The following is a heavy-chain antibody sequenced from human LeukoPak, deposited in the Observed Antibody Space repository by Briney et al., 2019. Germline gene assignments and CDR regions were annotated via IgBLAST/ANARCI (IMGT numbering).Heavy chain of an antibody. Sequence: SETLSLTCTVSGGSISSYYWSWIRQPPGKGLEWIGYIYYSGSTNYNPSLKSRVTISVDTSKNQFSLKLSSVTAADTAVYYCARGNFVTTMVNWFDPWGQGTLVTVSS. J-gene: IGHJ5*02. CDR1: GGSISSYY. CDR2: IYYSGST. D-gene: IGHD4-11*01. V-gene: IGHV4-59*01. CDR3: ARGNFVTTMVNWFDP.